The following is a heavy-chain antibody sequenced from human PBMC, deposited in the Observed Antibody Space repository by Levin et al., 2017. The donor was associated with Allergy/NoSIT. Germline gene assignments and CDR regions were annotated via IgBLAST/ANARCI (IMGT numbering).Heavy chain of an antibody. CDR2: INSDGSST. D-gene: IGHD3-10*01. V-gene: IGHV3-74*01. J-gene: IGHJ4*02. CDR3: ARSPGAYFDC. CDR1: EFTFSNYW. Sequence: GGSLRLSCAASEFTFSNYWMHWVRQAPGKGLVWVSRINSDGSSTSYADSVKGRFTISRDNAKNMLYLQMNSLRAEDTAVYYCARSPGAYFDCWGQGTLVTVSS.